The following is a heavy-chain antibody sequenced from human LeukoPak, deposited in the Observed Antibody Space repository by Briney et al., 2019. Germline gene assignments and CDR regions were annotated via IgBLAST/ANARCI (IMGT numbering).Heavy chain of an antibody. J-gene: IGHJ3*02. V-gene: IGHV4-59*08. CDR2: IYYSGST. D-gene: IGHD3-22*01. Sequence: SETLSLTCTVSGGSISSYYWSWIRQPPGKGLEWIGYIYYSGSTNYNPSLKSRVTISVDASKNQFSLKLSSVTAADTAVYYCASDSTYYYDSSGLGAFDIWGQGTMVTVSS. CDR1: GGSISSYY. CDR3: ASDSTYYYDSSGLGAFDI.